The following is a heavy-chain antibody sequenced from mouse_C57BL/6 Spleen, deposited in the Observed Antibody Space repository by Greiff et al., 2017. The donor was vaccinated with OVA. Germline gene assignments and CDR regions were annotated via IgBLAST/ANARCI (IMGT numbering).Heavy chain of an antibody. Sequence: EVQVVESGPVLVKPGASVKMSCKASGYTFTDYYMNWVKQSPGQSLEWIGFINPYNGGTSYNQKFKGKATLTVDKSSSTAYMELNSLTSEDSAVYYCAYYAMDYWGQGTSVTVSS. J-gene: IGHJ4*01. CDR2: INPYNGGT. CDR1: GYTFTDYY. V-gene: IGHV1-19*01. CDR3: AYYAMDY.